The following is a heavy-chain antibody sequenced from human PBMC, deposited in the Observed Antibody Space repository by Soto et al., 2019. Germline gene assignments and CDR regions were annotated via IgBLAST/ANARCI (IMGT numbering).Heavy chain of an antibody. CDR1: GGSISSSDYY. J-gene: IGHJ4*02. CDR3: ARVELELNLQV. V-gene: IGHV4-39*01. D-gene: IGHD3-10*01. Sequence: SETLSLTCTVSGGSISSSDYYWGWIRQPPGKGLEWIGSIYYSGSTYYSPSLKSRLTMSIDTSKNQFSLNLHSVTAADTAVYYCARVELELNLQVWGQGTLVTVSS. CDR2: IYYSGST.